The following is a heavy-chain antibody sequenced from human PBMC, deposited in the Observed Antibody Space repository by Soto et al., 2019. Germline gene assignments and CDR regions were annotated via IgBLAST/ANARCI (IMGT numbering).Heavy chain of an antibody. CDR2: IYYSGST. D-gene: IGHD3-22*01. J-gene: IGHJ4*02. CDR3: ARARRTYYVSSGYYLLPSTFDY. V-gene: IGHV4-59*01. CDR1: GGSISSYY. Sequence: QVQLQESGPGLVKPSETLSLTCTVSGGSISSYYWSWIRQPPGKGLEWIGYIYYSGSTNYNPSLKSRVTISVDTSKNQFSLKLSSVTAADTAVYYCARARRTYYVSSGYYLLPSTFDYWGQGTLVTVSS.